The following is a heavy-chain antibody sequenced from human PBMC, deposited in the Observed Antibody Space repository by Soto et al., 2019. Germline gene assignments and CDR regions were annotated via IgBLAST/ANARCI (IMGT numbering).Heavy chain of an antibody. J-gene: IGHJ4*02. CDR1: GGSVSSYS. CDR2: VYYSGST. CDR3: ASSPPAMVAPNI. D-gene: IGHD5-18*01. Sequence: PSETLSLTGTVSGGSVSSYSWTWVRQPPGKGLEWIGYVYYSGSTHYNPSLKSRVTISLDTSKNQFSLKLTSVTAADTAMYFCASSPPAMVAPNIWGQGTLVTVSS. V-gene: IGHV4-59*02.